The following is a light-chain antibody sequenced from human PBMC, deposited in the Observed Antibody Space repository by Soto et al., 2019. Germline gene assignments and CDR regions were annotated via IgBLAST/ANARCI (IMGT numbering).Light chain of an antibody. CDR1: QSLTSDY. J-gene: IGKJ4*01. CDR2: GAL. Sequence: EIVLTQSPGTLSLSPGERATLSCRASQSLTSDYLAWYQQKPGQAPRLLIYGALSRATGIPDRFSGSGSGTDFTLTISRLEPEDFALYYCQQYATSPLTFGGGTKVDIK. V-gene: IGKV3-20*01. CDR3: QQYATSPLT.